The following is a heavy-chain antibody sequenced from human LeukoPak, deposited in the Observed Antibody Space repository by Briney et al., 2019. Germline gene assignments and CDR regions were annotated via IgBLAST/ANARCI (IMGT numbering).Heavy chain of an antibody. D-gene: IGHD4-17*01. Sequence: TSETLSLTCAVYGGSFSGYYWSWIRQPPGKGLEWIGEINHSGSTYYNPSLKSRVTISVDRSKNQFSLKLSSVTAADTAVYYCARGKARDYGDPFDYWGQGTLVTVSS. V-gene: IGHV4-34*01. CDR2: INHSGST. CDR3: ARGKARDYGDPFDY. CDR1: GGSFSGYY. J-gene: IGHJ4*02.